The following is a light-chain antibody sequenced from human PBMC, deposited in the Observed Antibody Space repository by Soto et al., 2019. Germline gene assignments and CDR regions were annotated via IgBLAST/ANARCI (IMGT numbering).Light chain of an antibody. V-gene: IGLV2-14*01. CDR3: GSYTRSNNYV. J-gene: IGLJ1*01. Sequence: QSVLTQPASVSGSPGQSITISCTGTSSDVGGYIYVSWYQQHPGKAPKLMIYEVSNRPSGVSNRFSGSKSSNTASLTISGLQAEDEADYYCGSYTRSNNYVFGIGTKVTV. CDR1: SSDVGGYIY. CDR2: EVS.